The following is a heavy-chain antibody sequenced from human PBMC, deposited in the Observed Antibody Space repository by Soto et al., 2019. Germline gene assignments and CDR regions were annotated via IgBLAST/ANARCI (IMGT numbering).Heavy chain of an antibody. CDR1: GGSISSYY. CDR3: AALAAAGHYYYYYGMDV. J-gene: IGHJ6*02. V-gene: IGHV4-59*01. CDR2: IYYSGST. D-gene: IGHD6-13*01. Sequence: QVQLQESGPGLVKPSETLSLTCTVSGGSISSYYWSWIRQPPGKGLEWIGYIYYSGSTNYNPSLKSRVTISVDTSKNQFSLKLSSVNAADTAVYYCAALAAAGHYYYYYGMDVWGQGTTVTVCS.